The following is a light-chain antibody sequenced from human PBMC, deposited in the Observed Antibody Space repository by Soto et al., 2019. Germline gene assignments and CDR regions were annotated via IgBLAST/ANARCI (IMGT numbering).Light chain of an antibody. J-gene: IGLJ2*01. CDR3: QSYDSSLSGVV. Sequence: QSVLTQPPSVSGAPGQRVTISCTGSSSNIGAGYDVHWYRQLPGTAPKLLIYGNSNRPSGVPDRFSGSKSGTSASLAITGRQAKDEADYYCQSYDSSLSGVVFGGGTKLTVL. CDR1: SSNIGAGYD. V-gene: IGLV1-40*01. CDR2: GNS.